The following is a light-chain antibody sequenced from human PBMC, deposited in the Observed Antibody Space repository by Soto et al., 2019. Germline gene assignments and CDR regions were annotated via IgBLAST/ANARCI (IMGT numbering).Light chain of an antibody. V-gene: IGKV4-1*01. J-gene: IGKJ4*01. CDR3: QQYFSTPDT. CDR1: QSVLYSSNNKNY. CDR2: WAS. Sequence: DIVMTQSPDSLAVSLGERATINCKSSQSVLYSSNNKNYLAWYQRKPGQPPKLLIYWASTRESGVPDRFSGSGSGTDFTLTISSLQAEDVAVYYCQQYFSTPDTFGGGTKVEIK.